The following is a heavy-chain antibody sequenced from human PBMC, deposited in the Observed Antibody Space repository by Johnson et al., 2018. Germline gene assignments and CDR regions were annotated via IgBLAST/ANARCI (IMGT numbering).Heavy chain of an antibody. CDR1: GFTFSSYG. Sequence: VQLVESGGGVVQPGRSLRLSCAASGFTFSSYGMHWVRQAPGKGLEWVAVISYDGSNKYYADSVKGRFTISRDNSKNTLYLQMNSLRAEDTAVYYCAKDPWGAYYYDSSGYPGGDAFDIWGQGTMVTVSS. D-gene: IGHD3-22*01. CDR3: AKDPWGAYYYDSSGYPGGDAFDI. CDR2: ISYDGSNK. J-gene: IGHJ3*02. V-gene: IGHV3-30*18.